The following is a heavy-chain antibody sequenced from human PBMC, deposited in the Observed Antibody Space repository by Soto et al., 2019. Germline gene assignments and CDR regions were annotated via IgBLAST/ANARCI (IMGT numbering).Heavy chain of an antibody. Sequence: QLQLQESGPGLVKPSETLSLTCPVSGGSISGYYWSWLRQPPGKGLEWIAFIHYTGSSNSNPSLKSRVTISVDTSKNQFSLKLSSVTAADTAVYYCARHGNEYRKSLDSWGQGTLVTVSS. CDR1: GGSISGYY. J-gene: IGHJ5*02. V-gene: IGHV4-59*08. CDR3: ARHGNEYRKSLDS. D-gene: IGHD5-18*01. CDR2: IHYTGSS.